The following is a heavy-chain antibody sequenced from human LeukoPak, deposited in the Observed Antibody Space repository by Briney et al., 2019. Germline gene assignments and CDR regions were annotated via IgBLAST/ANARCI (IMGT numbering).Heavy chain of an antibody. CDR3: AKDYGTPTDDIAADFDP. CDR1: GGTFSSYA. D-gene: IGHD6-25*01. Sequence: SVKVSCKASGGTFSSYAISWVRQAPGQGLEWMGGIIPIFGTANYAQKFQGRVTITADESTSTAYMELNSLRAEDTAVYYCAKDYGTPTDDIAADFDPWGQGTLVTVSS. V-gene: IGHV1-69*13. J-gene: IGHJ5*02. CDR2: IIPIFGTA.